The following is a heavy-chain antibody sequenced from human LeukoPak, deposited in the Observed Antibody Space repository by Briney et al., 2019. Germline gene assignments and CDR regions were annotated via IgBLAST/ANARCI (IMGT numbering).Heavy chain of an antibody. V-gene: IGHV3-23*01. CDR3: AKTRIYGSGSYLFDY. CDR1: GFTFSSYA. CDR2: ISGSGGNT. D-gene: IGHD3-10*01. Sequence: GGSLRLSCAASGFTFSSYAMSWVRQAPGKGLEWVSSISGSGGNTYYADSVKGRFTISRDNSKNTLYLQMNSLRAEDTAVYYCAKTRIYGSGSYLFDYWGQGTLVTVSS. J-gene: IGHJ4*02.